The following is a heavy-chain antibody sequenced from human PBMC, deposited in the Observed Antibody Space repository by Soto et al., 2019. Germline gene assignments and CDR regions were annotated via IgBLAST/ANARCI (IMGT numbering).Heavy chain of an antibody. CDR2: ICYDGSNK. D-gene: IGHD6-19*01. J-gene: IGHJ4*02. CDR3: ASVYWLSSGFYVGLFDY. CDR1: GFTFSSYG. V-gene: IGHV3-33*01. Sequence: QVQLVESGGGVVQPGRSLRLSCATSGFTFSSYGMHWVRQAPGKGLEWVAVICYDGSNKHYADSVKGRFTISRDNSKNTLYLQMNSLRAEDTSVYYCASVYWLSSGFYVGLFDYWGQGILVTVSS.